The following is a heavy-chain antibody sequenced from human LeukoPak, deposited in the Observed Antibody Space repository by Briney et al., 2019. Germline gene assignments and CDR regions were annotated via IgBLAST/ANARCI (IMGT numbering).Heavy chain of an antibody. V-gene: IGHV4-30-4*08. CDR3: ARDTLKGGLDY. Sequence: SETLSLTCAVYGGSFSGYYRSWIRQPPGKGLEWIGYIYYSGSTYYNPSLKSRVTISVDTSKNQFSLKLSSVTAADTAVYYCARDTLKGGLDYWGQGTLVTVSS. D-gene: IGHD2-2*02. J-gene: IGHJ4*02. CDR2: IYYSGST. CDR1: GGSFSGYY.